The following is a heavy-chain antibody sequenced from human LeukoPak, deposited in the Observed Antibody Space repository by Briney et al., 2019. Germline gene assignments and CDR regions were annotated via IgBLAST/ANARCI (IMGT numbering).Heavy chain of an antibody. Sequence: GRSLRLSCAASGFTFDDYAMHWVRQAPGKGLEWVSGISWNSGSIGYADSVKGRFTISRDNTKNSLYLQMNSLRAEDTALYYCARSGSGSLYFDYWGQGTLVTVSS. J-gene: IGHJ4*02. V-gene: IGHV3-9*01. CDR2: ISWNSGSI. CDR3: ARSGSGSLYFDY. CDR1: GFTFDDYA. D-gene: IGHD3-10*01.